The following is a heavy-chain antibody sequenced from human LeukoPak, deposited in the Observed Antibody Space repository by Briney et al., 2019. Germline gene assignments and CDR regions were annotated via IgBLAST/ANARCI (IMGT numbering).Heavy chain of an antibody. CDR3: ARQLAYYDSSGYPEYYFDY. J-gene: IGHJ4*02. Sequence: GESLKISCKGSGYSFTSQWIGWVRQMPGKGLEWMGIIYPGDSDTRYSPSIQGQVIISADKSINTAYLQWSSLKASDTAVYYCARQLAYYDSSGYPEYYFDYWGQGTLVTVSS. V-gene: IGHV5-51*01. CDR2: IYPGDSDT. CDR1: GYSFTSQW. D-gene: IGHD3-22*01.